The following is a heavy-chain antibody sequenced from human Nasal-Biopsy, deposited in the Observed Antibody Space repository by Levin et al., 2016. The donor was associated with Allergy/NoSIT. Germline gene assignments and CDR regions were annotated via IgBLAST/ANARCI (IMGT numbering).Heavy chain of an antibody. CDR2: IFRSGGPSAIVEP. J-gene: IGHJ6*03. D-gene: IGHD3-9*01. CDR3: ARILTTQTATNYFYYMDV. Sequence: SETLSLTCTVSGAYVGSFYWSWIRQPPGKGLEWIGNIFRSGGPSAIVEPPTYSPSLKSRVAISMDTSRNRFSLKLTSVTAADTALYYCARILTTQTATNYFYYMDVWGKGTPVTVSS. CDR1: GAYVGSFY. V-gene: IGHV4-59*02.